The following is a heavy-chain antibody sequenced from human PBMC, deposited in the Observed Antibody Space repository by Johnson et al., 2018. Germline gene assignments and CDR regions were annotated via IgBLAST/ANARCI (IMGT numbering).Heavy chain of an antibody. CDR3: ARGAGTYSYYFGMDV. CDR1: GGTFSSYA. D-gene: IGHD6-19*01. V-gene: IGHV1-69*12. Sequence: QVQLVQSGAEVKKPGSSVKVSCKASGGTFSSYAISWVRQAPGQGLEWMGGIIPIFGTASYAQNFQGRVTLTADESTYTAYMELSSLRSEDTAVYYCARGAGTYSYYFGMDVWGQGTTVTVSS. CDR2: IIPIFGTA. J-gene: IGHJ6*02.